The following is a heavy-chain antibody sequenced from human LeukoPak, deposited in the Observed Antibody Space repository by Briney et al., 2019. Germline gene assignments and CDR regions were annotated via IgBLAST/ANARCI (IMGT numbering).Heavy chain of an antibody. V-gene: IGHV3-30*02. CDR3: AKETTPPKGGFDP. CDR2: IRYDGSNK. Sequence: PGGSLRLSCAASGFTFSSYGMHWVRQAPGKGLEWVAFIRYDGSNKYYADSVKGRFTISRDNSKNTLYLQMNSLRTEDTAVYYCAKETTPPKGGFDPGGEGTRVTVSS. CDR1: GFTFSSYG. J-gene: IGHJ5*02. D-gene: IGHD1-14*01.